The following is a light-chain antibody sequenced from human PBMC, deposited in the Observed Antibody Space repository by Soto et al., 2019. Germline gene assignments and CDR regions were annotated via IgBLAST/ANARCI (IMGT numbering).Light chain of an antibody. J-gene: IGKJ1*01. CDR3: QQYNTYST. CDR2: KAS. Sequence: DIQMTQSPSTLSASVGDRVTITCRASQSISRWLACYQRKPGKAPNLLIYKASSLDSGVPSRFSGNGSGTEFTLANSSLQPDDFATYCCQQYNTYSTFGQGTRVEIK. V-gene: IGKV1-5*03. CDR1: QSISRW.